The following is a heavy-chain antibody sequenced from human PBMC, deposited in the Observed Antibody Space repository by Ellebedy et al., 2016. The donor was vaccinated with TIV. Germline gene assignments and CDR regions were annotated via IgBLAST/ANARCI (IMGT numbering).Heavy chain of an antibody. CDR1: GGSISSSSYY. CDR2: IYYSGST. J-gene: IGHJ6*02. Sequence: MPGGSLRLSCTVSGGSISSSSYYWGWIRQPPGKGLEWIGSIYYSGSTYYNPSLKSRVTISVDTSKNQFSLKLSSVTAADTAVYYCASRYSSGPYYGMDVWGQGTTVTVSS. D-gene: IGHD6-19*01. V-gene: IGHV4-39*01. CDR3: ASRYSSGPYYGMDV.